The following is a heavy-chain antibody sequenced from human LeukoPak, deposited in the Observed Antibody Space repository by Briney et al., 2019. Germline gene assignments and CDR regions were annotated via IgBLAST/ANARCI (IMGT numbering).Heavy chain of an antibody. CDR1: GFTFSSYS. V-gene: IGHV4-34*01. Sequence: GSLRLSCAASGFTFSSYSMNWIRQPPGKGLEWIGEINHSGSTSYNPSLKSRVTISVDTSKNQFSLKLSSVTAADTAVYYCARDRQWLVLDYWGQGTLVTVSS. CDR2: INHSGST. J-gene: IGHJ4*02. CDR3: ARDRQWLVLDY. D-gene: IGHD6-19*01.